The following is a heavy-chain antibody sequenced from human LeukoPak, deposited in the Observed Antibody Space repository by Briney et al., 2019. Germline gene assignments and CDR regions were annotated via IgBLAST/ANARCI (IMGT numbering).Heavy chain of an antibody. CDR3: ARFVVGARPGFDY. V-gene: IGHV3-21*01. Sequence: GGSLRLSCAASGFTFSSYSMNWVRQAPGKGLEWVSSISSSSSYIYYADSVKGRFTISRDNAKNSLYLQMNSLRAEDTAVYYSARFVVGARPGFDYWGQGTLVTVYS. D-gene: IGHD1-26*01. CDR1: GFTFSSYS. J-gene: IGHJ4*02. CDR2: ISSSSSYI.